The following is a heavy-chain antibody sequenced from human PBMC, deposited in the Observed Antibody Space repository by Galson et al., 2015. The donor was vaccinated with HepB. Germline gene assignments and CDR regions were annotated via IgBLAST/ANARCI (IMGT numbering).Heavy chain of an antibody. J-gene: IGHJ5*02. CDR2: IPGDADRT. CDR3: GKFKMYGDTENWFDP. D-gene: IGHD4-17*01. Sequence: SLRLSCAASGFTFSRYAMTWVRQAPGKGLEWVSTIPGDADRTDYADSVKGRFTISRDNSKNTLYLQMNSLRPEDTAMYYCGKFKMYGDTENWFDPWGQGTLVIVSS. V-gene: IGHV3-23*01. CDR1: GFTFSRYA.